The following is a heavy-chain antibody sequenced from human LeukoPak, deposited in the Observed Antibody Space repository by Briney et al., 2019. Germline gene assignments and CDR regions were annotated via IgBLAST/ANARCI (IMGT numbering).Heavy chain of an antibody. CDR3: AKDRYCSGGLCYADAFDV. J-gene: IGHJ3*01. CDR2: ITGSGTRT. D-gene: IGHD6-19*01. V-gene: IGHV3-23*01. CDR1: GFSFSDYA. Sequence: GGSLRLSCAASGFSFSDYAMAWVRQAPGKGLQWVSDITGSGTRTDHADSVRGRIIISRDNSKNELYLQMNSLRVEDTAIYFCAKDRYCSGGLCYADAFDVWGQGIMVTVSS.